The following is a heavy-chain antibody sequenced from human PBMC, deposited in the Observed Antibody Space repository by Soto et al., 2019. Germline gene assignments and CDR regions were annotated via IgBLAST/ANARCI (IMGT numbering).Heavy chain of an antibody. J-gene: IGHJ4*02. CDR3: ARDYSSGWYYFDY. Sequence: QVQLVQSGAEVKKPGASVKVSCKASGYTFTSYAMHWVRQAPGQRLEWMGWINAGNGNTQYSQKFQGRVTITRDTSASTAYMELSSLRSEDTAVYYCARDYSSGWYYFDYWCQGTLVTVSS. CDR1: GYTFTSYA. V-gene: IGHV1-3*01. D-gene: IGHD6-19*01. CDR2: INAGNGNT.